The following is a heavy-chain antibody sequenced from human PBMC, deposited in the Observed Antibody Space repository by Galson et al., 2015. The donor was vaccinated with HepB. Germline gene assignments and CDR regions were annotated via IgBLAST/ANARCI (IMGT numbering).Heavy chain of an antibody. Sequence: SLRLSCAASGFTFSDYYMTWIRQAPGKGLEWVSDISNSGNTIYYADSVKGRFTISRDNAKSSLYLQMNSLRAEDTAVYYCARAARWFDPWGQGALVTVSS. CDR2: ISNSGNTI. J-gene: IGHJ5*02. V-gene: IGHV3-11*01. CDR3: ARAARWFDP. CDR1: GFTFSDYY.